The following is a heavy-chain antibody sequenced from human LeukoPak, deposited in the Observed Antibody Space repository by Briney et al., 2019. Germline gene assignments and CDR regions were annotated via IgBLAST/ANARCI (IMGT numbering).Heavy chain of an antibody. D-gene: IGHD1-26*01. CDR3: AKDDGSATMGFDS. Sequence: SVKVSCKASGSTFSNYAFSWVRQAPGQGLEWMGGIIPIFRTTNYAEHFQGRVTITTDESTNTAYLDLSSLRSEDTAVYYCAKDDGSATMGFDSWGQGTLVSVSS. J-gene: IGHJ5*01. V-gene: IGHV1-69*05. CDR1: GSTFSNYA. CDR2: IIPIFRTT.